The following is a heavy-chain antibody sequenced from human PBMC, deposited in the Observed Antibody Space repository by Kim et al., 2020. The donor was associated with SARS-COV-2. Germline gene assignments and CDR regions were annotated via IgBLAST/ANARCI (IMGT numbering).Heavy chain of an antibody. Sequence: YADPVKGRFTISRDNSKTPLFLQVNSLRAEYPALYYCARVILVGTYYFDYWGQGTLVTVSA. CDR3: ARVILVGTYYFDY. D-gene: IGHD3-22*01. J-gene: IGHJ4*02. V-gene: IGHV3-23*01.